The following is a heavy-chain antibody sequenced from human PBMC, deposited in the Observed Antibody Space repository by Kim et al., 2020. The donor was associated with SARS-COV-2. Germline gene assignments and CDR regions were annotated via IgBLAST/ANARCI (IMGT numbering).Heavy chain of an antibody. Sequence: LKSRVTISVDTSKNQFSRKLSSVTAADTAVYYCARALLDYDSSGYYPLDYWGQGTLVTVSS. D-gene: IGHD3-22*01. J-gene: IGHJ4*02. CDR3: ARALLDYDSSGYYPLDY. V-gene: IGHV4-34*01.